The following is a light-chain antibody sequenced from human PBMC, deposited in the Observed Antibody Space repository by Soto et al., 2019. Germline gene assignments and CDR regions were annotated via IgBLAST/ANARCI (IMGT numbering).Light chain of an antibody. Sequence: ELTQPSSVSVSPGQTARITCSGNVLAKRYTRWFQQKPGQAPVLVIYKDSERPSGIPERFSGSSSGTTVTLTISGAQVEDEADYYCYCAADNNPSVFGTGTKVTVL. CDR1: VLAKRY. CDR3: YCAADNNPSV. CDR2: KDS. J-gene: IGLJ1*01. V-gene: IGLV3-27*01.